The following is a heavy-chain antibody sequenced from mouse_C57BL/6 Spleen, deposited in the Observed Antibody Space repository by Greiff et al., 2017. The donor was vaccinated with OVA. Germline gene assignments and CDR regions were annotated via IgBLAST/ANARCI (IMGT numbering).Heavy chain of an antibody. V-gene: IGHV3-6*01. CDR2: ISYDGSN. CDR3: ARAEGYYAMDY. Sequence: VQLKESGPGLVKPSQSLSLTCSVTGYSITSGYYWNWIRQFPGNKLEWMGYISYDGSNNYNPSLKNRITITRDTSKNQFFLKLNSVTTEDTATYYCARAEGYYAMDYWGQGTSVTVSS. J-gene: IGHJ4*01. CDR1: GYSITSGYY.